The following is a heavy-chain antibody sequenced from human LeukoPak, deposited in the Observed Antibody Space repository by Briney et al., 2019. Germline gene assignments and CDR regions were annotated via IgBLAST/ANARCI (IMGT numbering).Heavy chain of an antibody. V-gene: IGHV3-66*04. Sequence: GGSLRLSCAASGFTVSSNYMSWVRQAPGKGLEWVSVIYSGGSTYYADSVKGRFTISRDNSKNTLYLQMNSLRAEDTAVYYCARLMGTGYSSSWGDYWGQGTLVTVSS. CDR1: GFTVSSNY. J-gene: IGHJ4*02. CDR3: ARLMGTGYSSSWGDY. D-gene: IGHD6-13*01. CDR2: IYSGGST.